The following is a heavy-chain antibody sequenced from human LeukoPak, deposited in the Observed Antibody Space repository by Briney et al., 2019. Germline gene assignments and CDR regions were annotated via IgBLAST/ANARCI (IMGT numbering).Heavy chain of an antibody. CDR2: ISAYNGNT. V-gene: IGHV1-18*01. Sequence: ASVKVSCKASGYTFTSYGISWVRQAPGQGLEWMGWISAYNGNTNYAQKLQGGVTMTTDTSTSTAYVELRSLRSDDTAVYYCARVQGSSGRDAFDIWGQGTMVTVSS. J-gene: IGHJ3*02. CDR1: GYTFTSYG. D-gene: IGHD3-22*01. CDR3: ARVQGSSGRDAFDI.